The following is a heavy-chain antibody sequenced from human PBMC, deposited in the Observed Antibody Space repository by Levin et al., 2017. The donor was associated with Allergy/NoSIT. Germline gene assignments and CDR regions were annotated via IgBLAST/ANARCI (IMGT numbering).Heavy chain of an antibody. V-gene: IGHV4-30-2*01. CDR1: GGSISSGGYS. CDR2: IYLSGST. D-gene: IGHD5-18*01. CDR3: ARVAGYSYGYYFDY. J-gene: IGHJ4*02. Sequence: TLSLTCAVSGGSISSGGYSWSWIRQPPGKGLEWIGNIYLSGSTNDNPSLKSRVTMSVDRSKNQFSPKLSYVTAADTAVYYCARVAGYSYGYYFDYWGPGTLVTVSS.